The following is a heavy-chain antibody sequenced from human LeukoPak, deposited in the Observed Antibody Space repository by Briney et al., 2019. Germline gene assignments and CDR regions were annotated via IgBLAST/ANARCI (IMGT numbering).Heavy chain of an antibody. CDR3: ARDSSSWFRIDY. Sequence: PSETLSLTCTVSGGSISSSSYYWGWIRQPPGKGLEWIGSIYYSGSTYYNPSLKSRVTISVDTSKNQFSLKLSSVTAADTAVYYCARDSSSWFRIDYWGQGTLVTVSS. CDR1: GGSISSSSYY. V-gene: IGHV4-39*01. D-gene: IGHD6-13*01. J-gene: IGHJ4*02. CDR2: IYYSGST.